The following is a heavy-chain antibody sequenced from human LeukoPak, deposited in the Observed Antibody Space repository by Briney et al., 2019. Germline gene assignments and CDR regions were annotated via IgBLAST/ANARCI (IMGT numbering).Heavy chain of an antibody. D-gene: IGHD3-9*01. Sequence: GRSLRLSCVASGFRFSSYAIHWVRQAPGKGLEWVSVIYSGGSTYYADSVKGRFTISRDNAKNSVYLQMNGLRVEDTAVYFCARSVARYWGQGTVVTVSS. CDR1: GFRFSSYA. V-gene: IGHV3-NL1*01. CDR2: IYSGGST. J-gene: IGHJ4*02. CDR3: ARSVARY.